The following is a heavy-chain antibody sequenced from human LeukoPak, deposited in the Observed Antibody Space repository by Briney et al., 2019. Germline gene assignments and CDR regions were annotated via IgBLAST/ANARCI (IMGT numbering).Heavy chain of an antibody. Sequence: GGSLSLSCVASGFTFSYYSMNWVRQAPGKGLEWGSYINSISGEIWYADSVKGRFTISRDDAKNSLYLQMNSRRDEDTAVYYCARDHVDYWGQGTLVTVSS. V-gene: IGHV3-48*02. J-gene: IGHJ4*02. CDR1: GFTFSYYS. CDR3: ARDHVDY. CDR2: INSISGEI.